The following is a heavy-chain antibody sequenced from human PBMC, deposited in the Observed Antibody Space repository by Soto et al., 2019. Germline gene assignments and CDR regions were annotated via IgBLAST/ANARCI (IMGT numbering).Heavy chain of an antibody. Sequence: GSLRLSCAASGFTFSSYAMSWVRQAPGKGLEWVSAISGSGGSTYYADSVKGRFTISRDNSKNTLYLQMNSLRAEDTAVYYCAKGLSGYALTYYYYYYMDVWGKGTTVTVSS. CDR2: ISGSGGST. J-gene: IGHJ6*03. V-gene: IGHV3-23*01. CDR1: GFTFSSYA. D-gene: IGHD5-12*01. CDR3: AKGLSGYALTYYYYYYMDV.